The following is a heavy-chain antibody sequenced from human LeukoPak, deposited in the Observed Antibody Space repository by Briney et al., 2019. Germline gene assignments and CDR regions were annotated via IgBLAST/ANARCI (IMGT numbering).Heavy chain of an antibody. CDR3: ARDKIEGPTKLDC. V-gene: IGHV3-7*01. J-gene: IGHJ4*02. D-gene: IGHD1-1*01. Sequence: GGSLRLSCAASGFTFTTYAMNWVRQAPGKGLEWVANIKQDESEKYYVDSVKGRFTISRDNAKNSLYLQMNSLRAEDTAVYYCARDKIEGPTKLDCWGQGILVTVSS. CDR2: IKQDESEK. CDR1: GFTFTTYA.